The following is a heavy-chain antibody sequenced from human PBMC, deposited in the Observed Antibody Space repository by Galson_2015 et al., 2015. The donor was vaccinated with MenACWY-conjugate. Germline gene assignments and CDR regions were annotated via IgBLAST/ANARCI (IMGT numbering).Heavy chain of an antibody. D-gene: IGHD2-2*01. V-gene: IGHV3-53*01. Sequence: SLRLSCAASGFTVNTNYMTWVRQAPGKGLEWVSIIYSGGSTYYPDSVRGRFTISRDNPKNTLYLQMDSLRADDTAVYYCARAGSENCRTTNCLSLGAKFSYYYYMDVWGKGTTVTVSS. CDR2: IYSGGST. CDR3: ARAGSENCRTTNCLSLGAKFSYYYYMDV. CDR1: GFTVNTNY. J-gene: IGHJ6*03.